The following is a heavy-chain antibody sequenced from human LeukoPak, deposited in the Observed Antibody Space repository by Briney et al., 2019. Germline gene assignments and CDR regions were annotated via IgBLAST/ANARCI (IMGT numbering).Heavy chain of an antibody. D-gene: IGHD3-22*01. CDR3: AKRGVVIRVILVGFHKEAYYFDS. Sequence: GGSLRLSCAVSGITLSNYGMSWVRQAPGKGLEWVAGISDRGSRTNYADSVRGRFTISTDHPKNTLYLQMNSLRAEETAVYFCAKRGVVIRVILVGFHKEAYYFDSWGQGALVTVSS. V-gene: IGHV3-23*01. CDR2: ISDRGSRT. J-gene: IGHJ4*02. CDR1: GITLSNYG.